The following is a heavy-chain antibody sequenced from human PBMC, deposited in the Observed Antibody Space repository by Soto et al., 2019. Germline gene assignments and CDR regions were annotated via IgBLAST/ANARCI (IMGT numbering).Heavy chain of an antibody. Sequence: PSETLSLTCTVFGGSITSYYGSWLRQPPGKGLEWIGYIYSSGSTNYNPSLKSRVTISVDTSKNQFSLKLSSVTAADTAMYFCERRDAEEYTYDIWGKGTMVTVS. CDR1: GGSITSYY. CDR2: IYSSGST. V-gene: IGHV4-59*08. CDR3: ERRDAEEYTYDI. J-gene: IGHJ3*02. D-gene: IGHD6-6*01.